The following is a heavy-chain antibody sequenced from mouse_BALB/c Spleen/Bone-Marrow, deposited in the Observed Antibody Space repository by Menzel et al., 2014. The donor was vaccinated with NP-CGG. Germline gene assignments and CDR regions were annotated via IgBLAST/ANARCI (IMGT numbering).Heavy chain of an antibody. J-gene: IGHJ2*01. Sequence: EVQLQQSGPELVKPGASVKMSCKASGYTFTSYVMHWVKQMPGQGLAWIGYINPYNDGTKYNEKFKGKATLTSVNSSSTAYMELSSLTSEDSAIYYGARPRQLGLPYDWDNRSQGTTLTVTS. V-gene: IGHV1-14*01. CDR3: ARPRQLGLPYDWDN. CDR2: INPYNDGT. CDR1: GYTFTSYV. D-gene: IGHD3-2*01.